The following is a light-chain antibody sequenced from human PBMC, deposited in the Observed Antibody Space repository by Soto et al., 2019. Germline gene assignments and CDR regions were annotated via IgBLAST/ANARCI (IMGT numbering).Light chain of an antibody. CDR1: QSLSVSY. V-gene: IGKV3-20*01. J-gene: IGKJ1*01. Sequence: EIVLTQSPGTLSLSPGDRATLSCRASQSLSVSYIAWYQQKPGQAPRLLIYSTSTRAAGVPDRFTGRGSGTHFTLAISRLEPEDFAVYYCHQFGDSPQTFGQGTTVEV. CDR2: STS. CDR3: HQFGDSPQT.